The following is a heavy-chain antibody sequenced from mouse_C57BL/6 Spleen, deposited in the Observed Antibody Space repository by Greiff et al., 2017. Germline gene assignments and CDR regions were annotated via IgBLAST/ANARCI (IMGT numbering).Heavy chain of an antibody. CDR2: IDPSDSYT. Sequence: QVQLQQPGAELVKPGASVKLSCKASGYTFTSYWMQWVKQRPGQGLEWIGEIDPSDSYTNYNQKFKGKATLTVDTSSSTAYMQLSSLTSEDSAVXYCARSGPYWYFDVWGTGTTVTVSS. CDR3: ARSGPYWYFDV. CDR1: GYTFTSYW. V-gene: IGHV1-50*01. J-gene: IGHJ1*03. D-gene: IGHD4-1*01.